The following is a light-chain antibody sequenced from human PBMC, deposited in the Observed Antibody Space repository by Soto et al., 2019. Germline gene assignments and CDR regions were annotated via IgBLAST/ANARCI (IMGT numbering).Light chain of an antibody. CDR3: GTWDSSLSGGV. Sequence: QSVLTQPPSVSAAPGQKVTISCSGSSSNIGNNYVSWYQQLPGTAPKLLIYDNNKRPSGIPDRFSGSKSGTSATLGITELQTGDEADYYCGTWDSSLSGGVFGGGTKVTVL. CDR2: DNN. J-gene: IGLJ2*01. V-gene: IGLV1-51*01. CDR1: SSNIGNNY.